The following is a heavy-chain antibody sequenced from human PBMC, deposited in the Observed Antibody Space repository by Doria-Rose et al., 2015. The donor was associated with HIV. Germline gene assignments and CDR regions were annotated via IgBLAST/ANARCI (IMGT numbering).Heavy chain of an antibody. D-gene: IGHD6-13*01. V-gene: IGHV2-26*01. J-gene: IGHJ4*02. Sequence: ESGPALVKPTETLTLTCTVSGVSLSSPGMGVSWIRQPPGKALEWLASIFSEDERSYKTSLKSRRTITSGTSKSQVVLTMTDMDPVDTATYYCARIKSSRWYHKYYFDFWGQGTLVIVSA. CDR1: GVSLSSPGMG. CDR3: ARIKSSRWYHKYYFDF. CDR2: IFSEDER.